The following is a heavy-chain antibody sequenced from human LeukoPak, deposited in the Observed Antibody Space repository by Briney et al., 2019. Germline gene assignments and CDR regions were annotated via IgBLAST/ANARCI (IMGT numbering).Heavy chain of an antibody. V-gene: IGHV4-39*01. CDR3: ARFGTLWQQQLELEY. J-gene: IGHJ4*02. Sequence: SETLSLTCTVSGGSVSRNSDYWGWIRQPPGKGLEWIGSIYYGGSTYYNPSLKSRVTMSVDTSKNQFSLRLSSVTAADTAVYYCARFGTLWQQQLELEYWGQGTLVTVSS. CDR2: IYYGGST. D-gene: IGHD6-13*01. CDR1: GGSVSRNSDY.